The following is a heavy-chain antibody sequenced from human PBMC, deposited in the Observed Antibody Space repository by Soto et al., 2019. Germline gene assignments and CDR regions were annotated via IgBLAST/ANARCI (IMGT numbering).Heavy chain of an antibody. D-gene: IGHD6-6*01. CDR1: GGSISSYY. J-gene: IGHJ6*02. V-gene: IGHV4-4*07. CDR3: ARVRIAARTGAYGMDV. Sequence: SETLSLTCTVSGGSISSYYWSWIRQPAGKGLEWIGRIYTSGSTNYNPSLKSRVTMSVDTSKNQFSLKLSSVTAADTAVYYCARVRIAARTGAYGMDVWGQGATVTVSS. CDR2: IYTSGST.